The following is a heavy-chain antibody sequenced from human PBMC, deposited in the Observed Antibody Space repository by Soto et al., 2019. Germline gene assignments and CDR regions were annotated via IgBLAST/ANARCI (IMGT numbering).Heavy chain of an antibody. J-gene: IGHJ5*02. Sequence: PGESLKISCNGSGYTFTIHCIGLVLQIPGKVLEWMWIIYPGDSDTRYSPSFQGQVIISAAKSITTAYLQWSSLKASDTAMYYCVRAGLVGDPSLRNASFDHSGHGTLVTVSS. CDR2: IYPGDSDT. V-gene: IGHV5-51*01. CDR3: VRAGLVGDPSLRNASFDH. CDR1: GYTFTIHC. D-gene: IGHD1-26*01.